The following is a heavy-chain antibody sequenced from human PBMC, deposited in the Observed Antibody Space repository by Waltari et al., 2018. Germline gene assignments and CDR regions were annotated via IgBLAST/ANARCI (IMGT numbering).Heavy chain of an antibody. J-gene: IGHJ4*02. CDR3: AKSITMVRGVFYYFDY. CDR1: GFTVSGNY. V-gene: IGHV3-53*04. CDR2: IFGGGTT. D-gene: IGHD3-10*01. Sequence: EVRLVESGGGLVQPGGSLRLTCAASGFTVSGNYMSWVRQAPGKGVGWVAVIFGGGTTYYADSVKGRFTISTHNSKNTLFLQMNSLRAEDTAVYYCAKSITMVRGVFYYFDYWGQGTLVTVSS.